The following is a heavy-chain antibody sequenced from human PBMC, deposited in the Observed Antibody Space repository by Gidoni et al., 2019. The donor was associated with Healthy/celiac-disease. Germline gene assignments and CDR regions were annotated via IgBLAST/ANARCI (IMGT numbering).Heavy chain of an antibody. CDR3: AKDRGTGYDILTGYFYYYYGMDV. V-gene: IGHV3-9*01. J-gene: IGHJ6*01. D-gene: IGHD3-9*01. CDR2: ISLNSGSI. CDR1: GFTFDDYA. Sequence: EVQLVESGGGLVQPGRSLRLSCAASGFTFDDYAMHWVRQAPGKGLEWVSGISLNSGSIGYADSVKGRFTISRDNAKNSLYLQMNSLRAEDTALYYCAKDRGTGYDILTGYFYYYYGMDV.